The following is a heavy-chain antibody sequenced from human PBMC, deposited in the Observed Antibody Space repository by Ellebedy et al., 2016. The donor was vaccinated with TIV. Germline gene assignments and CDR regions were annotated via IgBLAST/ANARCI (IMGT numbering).Heavy chain of an antibody. V-gene: IGHV3-74*01. Sequence: GESLKISXAASGFTFSHHWMHWVRQAPGKGLEWVSRVNGPGSETGHADSVKGRFTTSRDNAKDTLYLQLNSLRTEDTAVYYCARDSGSYPFDYWGQGTLVTVSS. CDR1: GFTFSHHW. J-gene: IGHJ4*02. CDR3: ARDSGSYPFDY. D-gene: IGHD1-26*01. CDR2: VNGPGSET.